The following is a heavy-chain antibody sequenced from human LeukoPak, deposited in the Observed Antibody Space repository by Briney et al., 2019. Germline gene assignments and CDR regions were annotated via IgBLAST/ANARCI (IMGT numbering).Heavy chain of an antibody. Sequence: PSQTLSLTCTVSGGSISSGSYYWSWLRQPAGTGLEWIGRIYTSGSTNYNPSLKSRVTISVDTSKNQFSLKLSSVTAADTAVYYCARVKPGITIFGVYNAFDIWGQGTMVTVSS. CDR1: GGSISSGSYY. CDR3: ARVKPGITIFGVYNAFDI. CDR2: IYTSGST. J-gene: IGHJ3*02. D-gene: IGHD3-3*01. V-gene: IGHV4-61*02.